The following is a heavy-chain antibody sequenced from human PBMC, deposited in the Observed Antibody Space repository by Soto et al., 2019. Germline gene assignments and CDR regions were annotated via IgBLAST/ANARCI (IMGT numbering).Heavy chain of an antibody. J-gene: IGHJ4*02. CDR3: LKLILVAVGPLAFDY. V-gene: IGHV3-23*01. D-gene: IGHD6-19*01. CDR2: MTGSGATI. CDR1: GFSFSTFA. Sequence: EVQLLASGGGLVQPGGSLRLSCAASGFSFSTFAMGWVRQPPGQGLGWVSFMTGSGATIFYADSVNGRFTISRDNSKNALFRQRNSLRGEDTAVYYCLKLILVAVGPLAFDYWGQGALVTVSS.